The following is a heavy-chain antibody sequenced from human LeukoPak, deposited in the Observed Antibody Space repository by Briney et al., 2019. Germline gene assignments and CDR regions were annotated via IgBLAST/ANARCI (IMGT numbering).Heavy chain of an antibody. CDR3: ARGGSSSFYDYYGMDV. D-gene: IGHD6-13*01. CDR1: GYTFTDYY. V-gene: IGHV1-2*06. J-gene: IGHJ6*02. CDR2: INPNSGGT. Sequence: ASVKVSCKASGYTFTDYYVHWVRQAPGQGFEWMGRINPNSGGTNYPQKFQGRVTMTRDTSISTAYMELSRLRSDDTAVYNCARGGSSSFYDYYGMDVWGQGTTVTVSS.